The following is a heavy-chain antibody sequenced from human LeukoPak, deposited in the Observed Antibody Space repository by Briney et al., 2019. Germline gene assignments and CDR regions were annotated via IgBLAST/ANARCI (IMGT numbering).Heavy chain of an antibody. V-gene: IGHV3-74*01. D-gene: IGHD2/OR15-2a*01. CDR1: GLTFSSYW. J-gene: IGHJ4*02. Sequence: GGSLRLSCAASGLTFSSYWMHWVRQTPGKGLVWVSRISTDGSSTTYADSVKGRFTITRDNAKNTLYLQMHSLRAEDTAMYYCARGTQIFWGQGTLVTVSS. CDR2: ISTDGSST. CDR3: ARGTQIF.